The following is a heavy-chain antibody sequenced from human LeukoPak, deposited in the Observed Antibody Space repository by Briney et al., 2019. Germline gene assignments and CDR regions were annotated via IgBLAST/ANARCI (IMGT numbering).Heavy chain of an antibody. CDR1: GFTFSSYS. CDR3: ARDVDIVATIPDAFDI. CDR2: INWNGGST. V-gene: IGHV3-20*01. Sequence: GGSLRLSCAASGFTFSSYSMSWVRQAPGKGLEWVSGINWNGGSTGYTDSVKGRFTISRDNAKNSLYLQMNSLRAEDTALYHCARDVDIVATIPDAFDIWGQGTMVTVSS. J-gene: IGHJ3*02. D-gene: IGHD5-12*01.